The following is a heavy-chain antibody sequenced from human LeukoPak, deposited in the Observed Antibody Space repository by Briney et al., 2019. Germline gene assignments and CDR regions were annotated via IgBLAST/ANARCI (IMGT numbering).Heavy chain of an antibody. CDR2: INHSGST. CDR1: GGSISSYY. V-gene: IGHV4-34*01. CDR3: ARGGSEDYGGNSDAFDI. Sequence: PSETLSLTCTVSGGSISSYYWSWIRQPPGKGLEWIGEINHSGSTNYNPSLKSRVTISVDTSKNQFSLKLSSVTAADTAVYYCARGGSEDYGGNSDAFDIWGQGTMVTVSS. J-gene: IGHJ3*02. D-gene: IGHD4-23*01.